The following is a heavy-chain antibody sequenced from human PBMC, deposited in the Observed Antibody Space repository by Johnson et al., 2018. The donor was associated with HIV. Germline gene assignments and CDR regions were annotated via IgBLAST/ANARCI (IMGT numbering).Heavy chain of an antibody. Sequence: VQLVESGGGVVRPGGSLRLSCAASGFIFEDYGMSWVRQAPGQGLEWVSDINWNGGSTGYADSVRGRFTISRDNSKNTLFLQMNSLRAEDTAVYYCVRRFYDSSAFDIWGQGTLVTVSS. V-gene: IGHV3-20*04. J-gene: IGHJ3*02. D-gene: IGHD3-22*01. CDR1: GFIFEDYG. CDR3: VRRFYDSSAFDI. CDR2: INWNGGST.